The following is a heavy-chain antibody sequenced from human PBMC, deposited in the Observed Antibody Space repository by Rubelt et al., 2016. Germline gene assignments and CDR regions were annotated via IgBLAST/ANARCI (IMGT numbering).Heavy chain of an antibody. V-gene: IGHV1-8*01. CDR3: AGGPSFTSRGDS. Sequence: QVQLVQSGSELKKPGASVKVSCKASGYTFRRHAMCWVRQATGQGLEWMGWMNADRGNTGYAQKFQGRLTMTRNTSISTVYMELSSLGPEDTAGYYCAGGPSFTSRGDSWGQGTLVTVSS. J-gene: IGHJ4*02. CDR2: MNADRGNT. D-gene: IGHD2-2*01. CDR1: GYTFRRHA.